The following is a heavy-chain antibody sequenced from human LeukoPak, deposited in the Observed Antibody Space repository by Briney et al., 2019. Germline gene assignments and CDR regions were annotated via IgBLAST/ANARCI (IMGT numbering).Heavy chain of an antibody. CDR3: ARGQQQLVPQQIDY. V-gene: IGHV3-23*01. D-gene: IGHD6-13*01. CDR1: GFTFSSYA. Sequence: GGSLRLSCAASGFTFSSYAMSWVRQAPGKGLEWVSAISGSGGSTYYADSVKGRFTISRDNSKDTLYLQMNSLRAEDTAVYYCARGQQQLVPQQIDYWGQGTLVTVSS. CDR2: ISGSGGST. J-gene: IGHJ4*02.